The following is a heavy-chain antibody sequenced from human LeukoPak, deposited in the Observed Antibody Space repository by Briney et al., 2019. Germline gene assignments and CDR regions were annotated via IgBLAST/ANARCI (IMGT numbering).Heavy chain of an antibody. J-gene: IGHJ3*02. D-gene: IGHD2-21*01. CDR2: ISGSSNYI. V-gene: IGHV3-21*01. Sequence: GGSLRLSCAASGFTFSSYAMSWVRQAPGKGLEWVSSISGSSNYIYYADSVKGRFTISRGNAKNSLYLQMNSLRVEDTAVYYCARDESGDNDAFDIWGQGTMVTVSS. CDR1: GFTFSSYA. CDR3: ARDESGDNDAFDI.